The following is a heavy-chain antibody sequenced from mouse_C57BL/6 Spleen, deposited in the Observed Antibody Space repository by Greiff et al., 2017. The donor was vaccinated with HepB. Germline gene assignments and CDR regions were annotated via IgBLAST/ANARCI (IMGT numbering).Heavy chain of an antibody. D-gene: IGHD1-1*01. CDR2: IHPNSGST. CDR1: GYTFTSYW. J-gene: IGHJ4*01. Sequence: QVQLQQPGAELVKPGASVKLSCKASGYTFTSYWMHWVKQRPGQGLEWIGMIHPNSGSTNYNEKFKSKATLTVDKSSSTAYMQLSSLTSEDSAVYYCARGGTTVVAMDYWGQGTSVTVSS. V-gene: IGHV1-64*01. CDR3: ARGGTTVVAMDY.